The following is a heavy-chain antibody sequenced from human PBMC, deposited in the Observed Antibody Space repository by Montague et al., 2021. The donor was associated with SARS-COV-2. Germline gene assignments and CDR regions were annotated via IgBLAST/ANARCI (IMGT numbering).Heavy chain of an antibody. CDR1: GYRFSTYW. CDR3: ARLRGQFLRTNAFDI. CDR2: IHPGDSDT. V-gene: IGHV5-51*01. J-gene: IGHJ3*02. Sequence: QSGAEVKKPGESLRISCKGSGYRFSTYWIGWVRQMPGKGLEWMGIIHPGDSDTRDSPSFQGQVTISADKSITTAYLQWSSLKASDTAMYYCARLRGQFLRTNAFDIWGKGTIVSV. D-gene: IGHD2-21*01.